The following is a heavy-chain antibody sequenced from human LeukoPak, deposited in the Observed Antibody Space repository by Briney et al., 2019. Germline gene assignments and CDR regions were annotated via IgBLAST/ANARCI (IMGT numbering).Heavy chain of an antibody. V-gene: IGHV3-30*18. Sequence: GGSLRLSCAASGFTFSSCGMHWIRQAPGKGLEWLAVFSYDGINKYYRDSVKGRFTISRDNSKNTLYLQMNSLRAEDTAVYYCVKEQDSGGYRTSDYWGQGTLVTVSS. D-gene: IGHD6-19*01. CDR1: GFTFSSCG. J-gene: IGHJ4*02. CDR3: VKEQDSGGYRTSDY. CDR2: FSYDGINK.